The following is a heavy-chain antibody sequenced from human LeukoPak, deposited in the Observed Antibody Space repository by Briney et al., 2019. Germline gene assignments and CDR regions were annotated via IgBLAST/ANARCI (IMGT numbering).Heavy chain of an antibody. CDR1: GYTFTSYY. V-gene: IGHV1-46*01. D-gene: IGHD3-3*01. J-gene: IGHJ6*03. CDR2: INPSGGST. Sequence: ASVKVSCKASGYTFTSYYMHWVRQAPGQGLEWMGIINPSGGSTSYAQKFQGRVTMTRDTSTSTVYMELSSLRSEDTAVYYCARDHGTIFGVVIQSYYYMDVWGKGTTVTVSS. CDR3: ARDHGTIFGVVIQSYYYMDV.